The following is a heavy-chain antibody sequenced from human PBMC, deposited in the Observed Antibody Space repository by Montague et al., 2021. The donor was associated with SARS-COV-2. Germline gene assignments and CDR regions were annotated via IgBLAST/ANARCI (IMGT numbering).Heavy chain of an antibody. CDR2: FYHSGGT. Sequence: SETLSLTCSVSGGSISSYFWSWIRQPPGKGLEWIGYFYHSGGTNYNPSLKSRVTISGDTSKDQFSLKLSSVTTADTAVYYCARSGAVPMDWGQGTLVTVSS. CDR1: GGSISSYF. V-gene: IGHV4-59*13. CDR3: ARSGAVPMD. J-gene: IGHJ4*02. D-gene: IGHD3-10*01.